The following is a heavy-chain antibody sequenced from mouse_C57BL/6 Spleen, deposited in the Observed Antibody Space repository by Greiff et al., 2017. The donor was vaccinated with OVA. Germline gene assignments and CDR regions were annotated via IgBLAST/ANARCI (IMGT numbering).Heavy chain of an antibody. J-gene: IGHJ4*01. CDR3: ASSIYYGYDYAMDY. V-gene: IGHV1-4*01. CDR2: INPSSGYT. Sequence: VQLQQSGAELARPGASVKMSCKASGYTFTSYTMHWVKQRPGQGLEWIGYINPSSGYTKYNQKFKDKATLTADKSSSTAYMQLSSLTSEDSAVYYCASSIYYGYDYAMDYWGQGTSVTVSS. D-gene: IGHD2-2*01. CDR1: GYTFTSYT.